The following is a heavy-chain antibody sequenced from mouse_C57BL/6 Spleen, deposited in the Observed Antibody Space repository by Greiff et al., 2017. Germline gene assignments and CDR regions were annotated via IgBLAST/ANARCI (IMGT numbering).Heavy chain of an antibody. CDR3: ARQFITTVVARYFDY. Sequence: QVQLQQSGAELARPGASVKLSCKASGYTFTSYGISWVKQRTGQGLEWIGEIYPRSGNTYYNEKFKGKATLTADKSSSTAYMELRSLTSEDSAVYFCARQFITTVVARYFDYWGQGTTLTVSS. V-gene: IGHV1-81*01. J-gene: IGHJ2*01. CDR2: IYPRSGNT. D-gene: IGHD1-1*01. CDR1: GYTFTSYG.